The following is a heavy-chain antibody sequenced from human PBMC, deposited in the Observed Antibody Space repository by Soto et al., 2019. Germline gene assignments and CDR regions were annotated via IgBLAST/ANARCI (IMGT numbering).Heavy chain of an antibody. J-gene: IGHJ3*02. Sequence: SETLSLTCTVSGGSVSSGSYYWSWIRQPPGKGLEWIGYIYYSGSTNYYPSLKSRVTISVDTSKNQSSLKLSSVTAADTAVYYSARWILSLGLDRHAFDIWGQGTMVTVSS. CDR2: IYYSGST. CDR3: ARWILSLGLDRHAFDI. CDR1: GGSVSSGSYY. D-gene: IGHD3-16*01. V-gene: IGHV4-61*01.